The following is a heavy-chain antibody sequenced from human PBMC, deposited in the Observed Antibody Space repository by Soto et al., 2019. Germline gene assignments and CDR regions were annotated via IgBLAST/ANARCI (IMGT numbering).Heavy chain of an antibody. J-gene: IGHJ5*02. CDR2: IYYSGST. Sequence: PSETLSLTCTVSGGSISSYYWSWIRQPPGKGLEWIGYIYYSGSTNYNPSLKSRVTISVDTSKNQFSLKLSSVTAADTAVYYCARGRSGEYDYVWGSYRHNWFDPWGQGTPGTVSS. CDR3: ARGRSGEYDYVWGSYRHNWFDP. D-gene: IGHD3-16*02. V-gene: IGHV4-59*01. CDR1: GGSISSYY.